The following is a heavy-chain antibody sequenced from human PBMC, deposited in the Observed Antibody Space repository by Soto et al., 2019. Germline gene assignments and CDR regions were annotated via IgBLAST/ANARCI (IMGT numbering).Heavy chain of an antibody. J-gene: IGHJ4*02. CDR1: GGTFSSYT. V-gene: IGHV1-69*08. CDR2: IIPILGIA. Sequence: QVPLVQSGAEVKKPGSSVKVSCKASGGTFSSYTISWVRQAPGQGLEWMGRIIPILGIANYAQKFQGRVTITADKSTSTAYMELSSLRSEDTAVYYCARDRGRGYSYGPHYFDYWGQGTLVTVSS. CDR3: ARDRGRGYSYGPHYFDY. D-gene: IGHD5-18*01.